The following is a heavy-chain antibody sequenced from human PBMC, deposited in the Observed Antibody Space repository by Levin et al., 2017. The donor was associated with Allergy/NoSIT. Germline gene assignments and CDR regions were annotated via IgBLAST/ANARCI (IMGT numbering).Heavy chain of an antibody. CDR2: TYYRSKWYN. V-gene: IGHV6-1*01. CDR1: GDSVSSNSAA. CDR3: ARENRIAAAGTRVKVRYYFDY. J-gene: IGHJ4*02. Sequence: SQTLSLTCAISGDSVSSNSAAWNWIRQSPSRGLEWLGRTYYRSKWYNDYAVSVKSRITINPDTSKNQFSLQLNSVTPEDTAVYYCARENRIAAAGTRVKVRYYFDYWGQGTLVTVSS. D-gene: IGHD6-13*01.